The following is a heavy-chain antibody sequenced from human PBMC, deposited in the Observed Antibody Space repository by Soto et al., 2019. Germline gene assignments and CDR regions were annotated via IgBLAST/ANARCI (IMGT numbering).Heavy chain of an antibody. CDR3: ARDLNYGLFDY. V-gene: IGHV3-48*01. D-gene: IGHD4-17*01. CDR2: ISSSSSTI. CDR1: GFTFSSYS. Sequence: EVQLVESGGGLVQPGGSLRLSFAASGFTFSSYSMNWVRQAPGKGLEWVSYISSSSSTIYYADSVKGRFTISRDNAETALYLQMNSPRAEATSVYYCARDLNYGLFDYWGQGTLVTVSS. J-gene: IGHJ4*02.